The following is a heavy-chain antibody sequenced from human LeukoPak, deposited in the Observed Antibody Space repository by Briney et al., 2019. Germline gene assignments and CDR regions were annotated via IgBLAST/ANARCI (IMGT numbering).Heavy chain of an antibody. J-gene: IGHJ4*02. CDR1: GFTFTNW. V-gene: IGHV3-7*01. CDR2: INKDGSEK. Sequence: PGGSLRLSCAASGFTFTNWMTWVRQAPGKGLEWVANINKDGSEKQYVDSVKGRFTISRDNPKNSVYLQMSGLRVEDSAVYYCARDPVQDFDFWGQGIMVTVSS. CDR3: ARDPVQDFDF.